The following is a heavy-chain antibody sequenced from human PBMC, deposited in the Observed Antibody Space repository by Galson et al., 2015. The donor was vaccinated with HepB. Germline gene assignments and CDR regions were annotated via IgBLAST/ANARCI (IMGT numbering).Heavy chain of an antibody. CDR1: GGSFSGYY. CDR3: ARGRANGKAMVRYYYYYGMDV. V-gene: IGHV4-34*01. J-gene: IGHJ6*02. Sequence: ETLSLTCAVYGGSFSGYYWSWIRQPPGKGLEWIGEINHSGSTNYNPSLKSRVTISVDTSKNQFSLKLSSVTAADTAVYYCARGRANGKAMVRYYYYYGMDVWGQGTTVTVSS. CDR2: INHSGST. D-gene: IGHD5-18*01.